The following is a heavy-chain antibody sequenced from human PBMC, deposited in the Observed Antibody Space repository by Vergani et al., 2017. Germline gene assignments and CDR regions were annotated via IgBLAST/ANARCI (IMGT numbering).Heavy chain of an antibody. CDR1: GGTFSSYA. CDR2: IIPIFGTA. D-gene: IGHD6-13*01. CDR3: ARERIAAAVVIYYYGMDV. V-gene: IGHV1-69*14. J-gene: IGHJ6*02. Sequence: QVQLVQSGAEVKKPGSSVKVSCKASGGTFSSYAISWVRQAPGQGLEWMGGIIPIFGTANYAQKFQGRVTITADKSTSTAYMELSSLRSEDTAVYYCARERIAAAVVIYYYGMDVWGQGTTVTVSS.